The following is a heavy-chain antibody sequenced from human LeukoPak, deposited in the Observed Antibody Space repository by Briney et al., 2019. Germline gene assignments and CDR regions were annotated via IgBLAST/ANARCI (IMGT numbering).Heavy chain of an antibody. V-gene: IGHV3-21*05. CDR2: ISLSSSFI. CDR3: ARSAGVVSGYYFDY. J-gene: IGHJ4*02. D-gene: IGHD3-22*01. Sequence: PGGSLRLSCEVSGFTFSDYSMSWVRQAPGKGPEWVSYISLSSSFIYYADSVKGRFTISRDNTKNSLYLQMNSLRAEDTAVYYCARSAGVVSGYYFDYWGQGSLVTVSS. CDR1: GFTFSDYS.